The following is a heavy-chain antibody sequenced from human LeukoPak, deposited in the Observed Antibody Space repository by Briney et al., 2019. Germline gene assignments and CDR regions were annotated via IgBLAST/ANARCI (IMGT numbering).Heavy chain of an antibody. D-gene: IGHD6-13*01. J-gene: IGHJ5*02. CDR3: GRVFYSSNWNLFDP. CDR1: GGSFSGYY. CDR2: IYYSGST. Sequence: SETLSLTCAVYGGSFSGYYWSWIRQPPGKGLEWIGYIYYSGSTNYNPSLKSRVTISVDTSKNQFSLKLSSVTAADTAVYYCGRVFYSSNWNLFDPWGQGTLVTVSS. V-gene: IGHV4-59*01.